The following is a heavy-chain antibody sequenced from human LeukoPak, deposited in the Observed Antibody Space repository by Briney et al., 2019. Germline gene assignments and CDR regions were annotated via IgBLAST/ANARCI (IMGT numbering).Heavy chain of an antibody. Sequence: SETLSLTCTVSSDSIGNYYWTWIRQSPGKRLAWLGYYSSTGDSEYNPSLKSRVTMSVDMSKNQFSLKLTSVTAADTAVYFCARGYHWNYGWFDPWGQGTLVTVSS. V-gene: IGHV4-59*01. CDR1: SDSIGNYY. CDR3: ARGYHWNYGWFDP. D-gene: IGHD1-7*01. CDR2: YSSTGDS. J-gene: IGHJ5*02.